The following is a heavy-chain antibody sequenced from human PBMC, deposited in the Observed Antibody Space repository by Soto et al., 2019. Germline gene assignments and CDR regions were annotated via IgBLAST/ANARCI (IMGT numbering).Heavy chain of an antibody. J-gene: IGHJ4*02. Sequence: WGSLRLSCAASGFTFSSYAIIFFRQSPFKGLEWVSAISGSGGSTYYADSVKGRFTISRDNSKNTLYLQMNSLRAEDTAVYYCAKDGSYDSSGYYLPNYFDYWGQGTLVTVSS. CDR3: AKDGSYDSSGYYLPNYFDY. D-gene: IGHD3-22*01. V-gene: IGHV3-23*01. CDR1: GFTFSSYA. CDR2: ISGSGGST.